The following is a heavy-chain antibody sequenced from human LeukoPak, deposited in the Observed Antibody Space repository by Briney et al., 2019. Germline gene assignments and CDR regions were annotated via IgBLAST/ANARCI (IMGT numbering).Heavy chain of an antibody. Sequence: GGSLRLSCAASGFTFSSYWMNWVRQAPGKGLEWVANIKQDGSEKYYVDSVKGRFTISRDNAKNSLYLQMNSLRAENTAVYYCARGQGANNFGYWGQGTLVTVTS. CDR1: GFTFSSYW. J-gene: IGHJ4*02. V-gene: IGHV3-7*03. D-gene: IGHD1-26*01. CDR3: ARGQGANNFGY. CDR2: IKQDGSEK.